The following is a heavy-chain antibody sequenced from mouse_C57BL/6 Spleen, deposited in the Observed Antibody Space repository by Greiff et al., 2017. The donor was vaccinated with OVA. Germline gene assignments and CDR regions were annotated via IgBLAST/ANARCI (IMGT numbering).Heavy chain of an antibody. CDR1: GYTFTSYW. D-gene: IGHD2-4*01. J-gene: IGHJ2*01. V-gene: IGHV1-7*01. Sequence: QVQLQQSGAELAKPGASVKLSCKASGYTFTSYWMHWVKQRPGQGLEWIGYINPNSGYTKYNQKFKDKATLTADKSSSTAYMQQSSLTYEDSAVYYCANIYYDYDEDYFDYWGQGTTLTVSS. CDR2: INPNSGYT. CDR3: ANIYYDYDEDYFDY.